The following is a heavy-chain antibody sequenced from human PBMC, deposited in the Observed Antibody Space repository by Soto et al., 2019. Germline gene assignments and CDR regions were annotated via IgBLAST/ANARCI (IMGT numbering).Heavy chain of an antibody. J-gene: IGHJ6*02. CDR2: IIPIFGTA. Sequence: SVKVSCKASGGTFSSYAISWVRQAPGQGLEWMGGIIPIFGTANYAQKFQGRVTITADESTSTAYMELSSLRSEDTAVYYCAREGYSSSSGPYGMDVWGQGTTVTVSS. CDR1: GGTFSSYA. D-gene: IGHD6-6*01. V-gene: IGHV1-69*13. CDR3: AREGYSSSSGPYGMDV.